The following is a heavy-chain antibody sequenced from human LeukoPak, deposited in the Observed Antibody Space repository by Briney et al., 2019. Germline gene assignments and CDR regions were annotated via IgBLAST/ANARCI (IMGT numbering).Heavy chain of an antibody. V-gene: IGHV3-20*04. J-gene: IGHJ6*03. D-gene: IGHD1-14*01. Sequence: GGSLRLSCAASGFTFGDYGMSWVRQAPGKGLEWVSGINWDGGSTGYADSVKGRFTISRDNAKNSLYLQMNSLRAEDTAVCYCARDLPGGYYYYYMDVWGKGTTVTISS. CDR1: GFTFGDYG. CDR3: ARDLPGGYYYYYMDV. CDR2: INWDGGST.